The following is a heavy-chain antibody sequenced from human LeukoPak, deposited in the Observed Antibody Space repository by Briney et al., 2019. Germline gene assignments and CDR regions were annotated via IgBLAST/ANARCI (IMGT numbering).Heavy chain of an antibody. CDR1: GGTFSSYA. Sequence: SVKVSCKASGGTFSSYAISWVRQAPGQGLEWMGGIIPIFGTANYAQKFQGRVTITTDESTSTAYMELSSLRSEDTAVYYCASGPTIFGVVANLDYWGQGTLVTVSS. D-gene: IGHD3-3*01. J-gene: IGHJ4*02. V-gene: IGHV1-69*05. CDR2: IIPIFGTA. CDR3: ASGPTIFGVVANLDY.